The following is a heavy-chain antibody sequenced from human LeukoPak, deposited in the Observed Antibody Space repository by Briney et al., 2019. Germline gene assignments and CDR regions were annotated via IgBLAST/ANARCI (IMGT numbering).Heavy chain of an antibody. CDR1: GGTFNNSA. J-gene: IGHJ5*02. Sequence: SVKVSCKTSGGTFNNSAISWVRQAPGQGLEWRGGIMPLFGTAGYAQKFQGRVTITKDESTRTVYLELTSLTSDDTAVYYCARDVHGDYGSGWFDPWGHGTLVSVSS. D-gene: IGHD4-17*01. CDR2: IMPLFGTA. V-gene: IGHV1-69*05. CDR3: ARDVHGDYGSGWFDP.